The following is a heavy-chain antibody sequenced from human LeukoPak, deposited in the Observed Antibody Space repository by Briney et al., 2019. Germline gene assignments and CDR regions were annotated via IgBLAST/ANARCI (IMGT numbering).Heavy chain of an antibody. Sequence: GGSLRLSCAASGFTFSRHGMHWVRQAPGKGLDWVAFIRNDGSNQYYADSVTGRFTISRDNPKNTLYLQMNSLRAEDTAVYYCARASGWYSYFDYWGQGTLVTVSS. V-gene: IGHV3-30*02. CDR1: GFTFSRHG. D-gene: IGHD6-19*01. J-gene: IGHJ4*02. CDR2: IRNDGSNQ. CDR3: ARASGWYSYFDY.